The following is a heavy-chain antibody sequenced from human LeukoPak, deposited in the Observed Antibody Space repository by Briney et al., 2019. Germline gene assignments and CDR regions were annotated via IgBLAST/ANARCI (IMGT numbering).Heavy chain of an antibody. CDR1: GFTFSSYA. CDR2: ISGSGGST. J-gene: IGHJ4*02. V-gene: IGHV3-23*01. CDR3: AKDSDYEYVWGSYRSIPLDY. D-gene: IGHD3-16*02. Sequence: GGSLRLSCAASGFTFSSYAMSWVRQAPGKGLEWVSAISGSGGSTYYADSVKGRFTISRDNSKNTLYLQMNSLRAEDTAVYYCAKDSDYEYVWGSYRSIPLDYWGQGTLVTVSS.